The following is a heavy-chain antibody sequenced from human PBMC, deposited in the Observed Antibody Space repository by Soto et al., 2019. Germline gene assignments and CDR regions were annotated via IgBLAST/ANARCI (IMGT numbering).Heavy chain of an antibody. J-gene: IGHJ4*02. CDR3: AQMEGSCPKFDY. Sequence: EVQLLESGGGLVQPGGSLRLSCAASGFTFSIYAMTWVRQAPGKGLEWVSTISGTGGNTYYSDSVKGRFTISRDRSKNTLSLQMNSLRAEDTATYFCAQMEGSCPKFDYWGQGTLVFVSS. V-gene: IGHV3-23*01. CDR1: GFTFSIYA. CDR2: ISGTGGNT. D-gene: IGHD3-3*01.